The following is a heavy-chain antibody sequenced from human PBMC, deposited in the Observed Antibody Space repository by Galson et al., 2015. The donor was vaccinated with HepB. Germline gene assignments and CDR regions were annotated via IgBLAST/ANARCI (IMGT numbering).Heavy chain of an antibody. CDR2: ITGWSGSS. D-gene: IGHD3-10*01. CDR1: GFSFNTYS. CDR3: ARDYRPDLASGTSYPNYFDP. Sequence: SLRLSCAASGFSFNTYSMNWVRQAPGKGLEWVSAITGWSGSSYYADSVKGRFTISRDNAKNSLSLQLNSLRVEDTAVYYCARDYRPDLASGTSYPNYFDPWGQGTLVTVSS. V-gene: IGHV3-21*01. J-gene: IGHJ5*02.